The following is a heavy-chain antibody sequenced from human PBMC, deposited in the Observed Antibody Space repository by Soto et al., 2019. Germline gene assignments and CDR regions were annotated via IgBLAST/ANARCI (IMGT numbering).Heavy chain of an antibody. CDR2: ISGSGGST. CDR3: ANNFVDPRDWFEP. CDR1: GFTFSSYA. D-gene: IGHD6-6*01. V-gene: IGHV3-23*01. J-gene: IGHJ5*02. Sequence: GGSLRLSCAASGFTFSSYAMSWVRQAPGQGLEWVSAISGSGGSTYYADSVKGRFTISRDNSKNTLYLQMNSLRAEDTAVYYCANNFVDPRDWFEPWDQGTLVTVSS.